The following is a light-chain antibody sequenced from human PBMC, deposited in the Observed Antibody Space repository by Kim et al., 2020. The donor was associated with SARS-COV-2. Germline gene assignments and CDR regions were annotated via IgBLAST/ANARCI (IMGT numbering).Light chain of an antibody. CDR1: SSNIGAHYD. CDR3: QSYDRSLSGSI. CDR2: GNN. Sequence: QRGTISCTGSSSNIGAHYDVHWYQQLPGTAPKLLIYGNNNRPSGVPDRFAGSKSGTSASLAITGLQAEDEADYYCQSYDRSLSGSIFGGGTQLTVL. V-gene: IGLV1-40*01. J-gene: IGLJ2*01.